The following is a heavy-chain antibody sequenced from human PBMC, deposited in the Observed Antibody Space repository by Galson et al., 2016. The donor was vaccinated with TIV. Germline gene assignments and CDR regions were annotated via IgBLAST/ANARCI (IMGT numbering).Heavy chain of an antibody. CDR1: GFTFASYG. CDR2: MWYDGSDN. D-gene: IGHD6-19*01. CDR3: GRAFYNNGWFIEY. Sequence: SLRLSCAASGFTFASYGMHWVRQAPGKGLEWVTLMWYDGSDNYYADSVKGRFTISRDNSKNTLYLQMNSLRAEDTATYYCGRAFYNNGWFIEYWGQGTLVTVSS. V-gene: IGHV3-33*01. J-gene: IGHJ4*02.